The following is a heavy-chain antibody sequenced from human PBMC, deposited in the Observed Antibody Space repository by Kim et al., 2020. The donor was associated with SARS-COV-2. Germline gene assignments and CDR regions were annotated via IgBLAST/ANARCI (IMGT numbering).Heavy chain of an antibody. J-gene: IGHJ6*02. D-gene: IGHD2-15*01. CDR2: ISYDGSKK. CDR1: GFTFSSYA. CDR3: ARDGIVVVVAATLYLNYAMDV. V-gene: IGHV3-30*04. Sequence: GGSLRLSCAASGFTFSSYAMHWVRQAPGKGLEWVAVISYDGSKKYYADSVKGRFTISRDNSKNTLYLQMNSLRAEDTAVYYCARDGIVVVVAATLYLNYAMDVWSHGTTVTVSS.